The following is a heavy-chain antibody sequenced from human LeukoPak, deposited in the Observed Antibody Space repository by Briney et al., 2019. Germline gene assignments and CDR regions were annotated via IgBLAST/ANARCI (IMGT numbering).Heavy chain of an antibody. D-gene: IGHD6-19*01. CDR1: GYSISSGYY. CDR2: IYTSGST. CDR3: ARSSGWPPRGWFDP. V-gene: IGHV4-4*07. Sequence: PSETLSLTCTVSGYSISSGYYWSWIRQPAGKGLEWIGRIYTSGSTNYNPSLKSRVTMSVDTSKNQFSLKLSSVTAADTAVYYCARSSGWPPRGWFDPWGQGTLVTVSS. J-gene: IGHJ5*02.